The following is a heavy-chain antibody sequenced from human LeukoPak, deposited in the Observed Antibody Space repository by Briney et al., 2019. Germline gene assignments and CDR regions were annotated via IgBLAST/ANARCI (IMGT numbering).Heavy chain of an antibody. Sequence: GGSLRLSCAASGFTFSSYWMSWVRQAPGEGLEWVANIKQDGSEKYYVDSVKGRFAISRDNAKNSLYLQMNSLRAEDTAVYYCARDGMVVAARYYYYYYMDVWGKGTTVTVSS. CDR3: ARDGMVVAARYYYYYYMDV. V-gene: IGHV3-7*01. J-gene: IGHJ6*03. D-gene: IGHD2-15*01. CDR2: IKQDGSEK. CDR1: GFTFSSYW.